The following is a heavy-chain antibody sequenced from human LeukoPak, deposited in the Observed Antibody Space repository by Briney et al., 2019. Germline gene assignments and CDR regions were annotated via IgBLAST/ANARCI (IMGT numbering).Heavy chain of an antibody. CDR3: ARDAYDIPDY. D-gene: IGHD3-9*01. CDR1: GFSFSSFW. V-gene: IGHV3-7*04. Sequence: GGSLRLSCAASGFSFSSFWMSCVRQAPGKGLEWVANIKKDGSEENYVDSVRGRFTISRDNAKNSLYLQMNSLRVEDTAVYYCARDAYDIPDYWGQGTLVTVSS. J-gene: IGHJ4*02. CDR2: IKKDGSEE.